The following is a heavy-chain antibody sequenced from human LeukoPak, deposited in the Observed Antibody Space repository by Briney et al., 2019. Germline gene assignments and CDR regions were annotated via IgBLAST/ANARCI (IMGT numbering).Heavy chain of an antibody. CDR3: ARVSAKWEHYFDY. V-gene: IGHV4-34*01. Sequence: PSETLSLTCAVYGGSFSGYYWSWIRQPPGKGLEWIGEINHSGSTNYNPSLKSRVTISVDTSKNQFSLKLTSVTAADTAVYYCARVSAKWEHYFDYWGQGTLVTVSS. CDR2: INHSGST. D-gene: IGHD1-26*01. CDR1: GGSFSGYY. J-gene: IGHJ4*02.